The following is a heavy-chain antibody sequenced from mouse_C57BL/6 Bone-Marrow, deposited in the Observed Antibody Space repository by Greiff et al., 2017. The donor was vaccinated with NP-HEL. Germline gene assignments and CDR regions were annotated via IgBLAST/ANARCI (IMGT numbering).Heavy chain of an antibody. J-gene: IGHJ2*01. CDR1: GYTFTSYW. D-gene: IGHD3-2*02. CDR2: IHPNSGST. Sequence: VQLQQSGAELVKPGASVKLSCKASGYTFTSYWMHWVKQRPGQGLEWIGMIHPNSGSTNYNEKFKSKATLTVDKSSSTAYMQLSSLTSEDSAVYYCASRQLRLGYFDYWGQGTTLTVSS. CDR3: ASRQLRLGYFDY. V-gene: IGHV1-64*01.